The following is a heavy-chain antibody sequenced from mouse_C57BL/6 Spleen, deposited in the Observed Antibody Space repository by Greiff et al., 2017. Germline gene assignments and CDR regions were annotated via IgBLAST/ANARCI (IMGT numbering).Heavy chain of an antibody. D-gene: IGHD1-1*01. Sequence: VQLKESGPGLVKPSQSLSLTCSVTGYSITSGYYWNWIRQFPGNKLEWMGYISYDGSNNYNPSLKNRISITRDTSKNQFFLKLNSVTTEDTATYDCARDRGVYYGSSYWYFDVWGTGTTVTVSS. J-gene: IGHJ1*03. V-gene: IGHV3-6*01. CDR3: ARDRGVYYGSSYWYFDV. CDR2: ISYDGSN. CDR1: GYSITSGYY.